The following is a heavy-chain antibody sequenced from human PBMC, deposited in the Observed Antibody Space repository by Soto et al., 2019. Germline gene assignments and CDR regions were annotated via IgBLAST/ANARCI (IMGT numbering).Heavy chain of an antibody. CDR3: ARGGIAAQRWFDP. J-gene: IGHJ5*02. D-gene: IGHD6-6*01. V-gene: IGHV1-69*01. CDR1: GYTFTSYY. CDR2: IIPIFGTA. Sequence: QVQLVQSGAEVKKPGASVKVSCKASGYTFTSYYMHWVRQAPGQGLEWMGGIIPIFGTANYAQKFQGRVTITADESTSTAYMELSSLRSEDTAVYYCARGGIAAQRWFDPWGQGTLVTVSS.